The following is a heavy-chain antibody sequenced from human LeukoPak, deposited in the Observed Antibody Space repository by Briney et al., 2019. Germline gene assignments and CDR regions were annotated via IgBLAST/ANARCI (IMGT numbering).Heavy chain of an antibody. V-gene: IGHV2-70*11. J-gene: IGHJ4*02. D-gene: IGHD6-19*01. CDR1: GFSLSTSGMC. Sequence: SGPTLVNTTQTLTLTCTFSGFSLSTSGMCVSWIRQPPGKALEWLARLDWDDDKYYSTSLKTRLTISKDTSKNQVVLTMTNMDPVDTATYYCARIPLSSGGYYFDYWGQGTLVTVSS. CDR2: LDWDDDK. CDR3: ARIPLSSGGYYFDY.